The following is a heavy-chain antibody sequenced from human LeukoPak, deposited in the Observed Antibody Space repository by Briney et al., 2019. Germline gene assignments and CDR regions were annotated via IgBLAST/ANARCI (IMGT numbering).Heavy chain of an antibody. V-gene: IGHV3-23*01. CDR1: GFTFSSYA. Sequence: GGSLRLSCAASGFTFSSYAMGWVRQVAGKGLEWVSTLNGNGGSTYYADSVEGRFTISRDNSRDTLYLQMNSLRAEDTAVYYCAKTPWVAAAGNWYFDLWGRGTQVTVSS. D-gene: IGHD6-13*01. CDR3: AKTPWVAAAGNWYFDL. J-gene: IGHJ2*01. CDR2: LNGNGGST.